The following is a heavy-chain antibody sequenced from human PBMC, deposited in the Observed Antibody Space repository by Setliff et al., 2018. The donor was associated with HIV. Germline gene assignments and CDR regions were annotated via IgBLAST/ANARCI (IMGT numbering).Heavy chain of an antibody. CDR1: GASIISHY. Sequence: SETLSLTCTVSGASIISHYYSWIRQPPGKGLEWIGYIYNRDFTTYNPSLKSRLTISLDTSKNQFSLRLSSVTAADTAVYYCARTSSGWFDPWGQGTLVTVSS. V-gene: IGHV4-4*09. D-gene: IGHD3-22*01. J-gene: IGHJ5*02. CDR2: IYNRDFT. CDR3: ARTSSGWFDP.